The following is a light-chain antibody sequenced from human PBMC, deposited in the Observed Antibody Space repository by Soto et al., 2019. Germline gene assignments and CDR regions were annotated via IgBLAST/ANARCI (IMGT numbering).Light chain of an antibody. CDR2: GAS. CDR3: QQYGSSLFT. V-gene: IGKV3-20*01. CDR1: QSVSSSY. J-gene: IGKJ5*01. Sequence: ENLFSQSPGPLSLSPGERATLSCRASQSVSSSYLAWYQQKPGQAPRLLIYGASSRATGIPDRFSGSGSGTDFTLTISRLEPEDFAVYYCQQYGSSLFTFGQGTRLEIK.